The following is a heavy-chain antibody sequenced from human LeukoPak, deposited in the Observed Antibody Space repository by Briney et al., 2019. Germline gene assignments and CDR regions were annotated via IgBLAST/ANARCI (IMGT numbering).Heavy chain of an antibody. CDR2: INHSGST. V-gene: IGHV4-34*01. D-gene: IGHD3-3*01. Sequence: SETLSLTCAVYGGSFSGYYWSWIRQPPGKGLEWMGEINHSGSTNYNPSLKSRVTISVDTSKNQFSLKLSSVTAADTAVYYCARAPYDFWSGYYNYWGQGTLVTVSS. CDR1: GGSFSGYY. CDR3: ARAPYDFWSGYYNY. J-gene: IGHJ4*02.